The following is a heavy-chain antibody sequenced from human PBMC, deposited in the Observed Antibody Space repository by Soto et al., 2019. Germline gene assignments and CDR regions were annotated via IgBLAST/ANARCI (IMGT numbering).Heavy chain of an antibody. D-gene: IGHD2-2*01. J-gene: IGHJ6*02. Sequence: QIQLEQSRPELRKPGASVKVSCKASGYIFSNFGISWVRQAPGQGLEWMGWISGYNDNTNYAQKFQDRLRMTTYISTGTAYMKLTTLRSEDTAVYYCAKDASSWFYYFYGMDVWGQGTTVTVSS. CDR3: AKDASSWFYYFYGMDV. CDR1: GYIFSNFG. V-gene: IGHV1-18*01. CDR2: ISGYNDNT.